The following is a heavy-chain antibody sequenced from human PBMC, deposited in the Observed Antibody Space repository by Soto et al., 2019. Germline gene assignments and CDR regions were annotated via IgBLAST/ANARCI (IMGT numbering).Heavy chain of an antibody. CDR2: TRKKSEGYTT. V-gene: IGHV3-72*01. Sequence: EVQLVESGGGLVQPGGSLRLSCEVSGFTLSDHHMNWVRQAPGKGLEWVGRTRKKSEGYTTEYAASVSGRFTLSRDDSKNSVFLQMNSLKTEDTAVYYCVGESFYDLDDWGQGTLVTVSS. J-gene: IGHJ4*02. CDR1: GFTLSDHH. D-gene: IGHD3-16*01. CDR3: VGESFYDLDD.